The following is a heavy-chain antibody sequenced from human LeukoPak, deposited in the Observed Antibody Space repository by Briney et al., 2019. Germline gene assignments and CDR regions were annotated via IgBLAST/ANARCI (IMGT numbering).Heavy chain of an antibody. J-gene: IGHJ4*02. CDR1: GGIFKSYA. V-gene: IGHV7-4-1*02. D-gene: IGHD6-13*01. CDR2: INTNTGNP. Sequence: GASVKVSCKASGGIFKSYAIMWVRQAPGQGLEWMGWINTNTGNPTYAQGFTGRFVFSLDTSVSTAYLQISSLKAEDTAVYYCARAVAAAGIYFDYWGQGTLVTVSS. CDR3: ARAVAAAGIYFDY.